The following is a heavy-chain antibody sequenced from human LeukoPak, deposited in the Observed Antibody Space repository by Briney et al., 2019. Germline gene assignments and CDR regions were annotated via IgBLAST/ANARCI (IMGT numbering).Heavy chain of an antibody. J-gene: IGHJ6*03. Sequence: ASVKVSCKSSGYTFTSYDINWVRQPTGQGLEWMGWMNPNSGNTGYAQKFQGRGTMTRNTSITTAYMELSSLRSEDTAVYYCARGVRITIFGVVTNYYYMDVWGKGTTVTVSS. CDR3: ARGVRITIFGVVTNYYYMDV. D-gene: IGHD3-3*01. CDR1: GYTFTSYD. CDR2: MNPNSGNT. V-gene: IGHV1-8*01.